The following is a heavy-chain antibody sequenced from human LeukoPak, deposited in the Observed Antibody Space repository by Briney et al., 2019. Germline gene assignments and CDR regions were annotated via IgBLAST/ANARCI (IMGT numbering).Heavy chain of an antibody. CDR3: ARLRYGGNSYYYYGMDV. D-gene: IGHD4-23*01. Sequence: GESLKISCKGSGYSFTSYWISWVRQMPGKGLEWMGRIDPSDSYTNYSPSFQGHVTISADKSISTAYLQWSSLKASDTAMYYCARLRYGGNSYYYYGMDVWGQGTTVTVSS. J-gene: IGHJ6*02. V-gene: IGHV5-10-1*01. CDR1: GYSFTSYW. CDR2: IDPSDSYT.